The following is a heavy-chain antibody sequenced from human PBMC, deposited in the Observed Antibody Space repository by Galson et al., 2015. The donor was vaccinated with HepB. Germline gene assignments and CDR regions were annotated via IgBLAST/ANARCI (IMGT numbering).Heavy chain of an antibody. Sequence: SVKVSCKASGGTFSSYAISWVRQAPGQGLEWMGGIIPIFGTANYAQKFQGKVTITADESTSTAYMELSSLRSEDTAVYYCARDETMGDHSSGWYESYYYGMDVWGQGTTVTVSS. V-gene: IGHV1-69*13. CDR2: IIPIFGTA. J-gene: IGHJ6*02. CDR3: ARDETMGDHSSGWYESYYYGMDV. D-gene: IGHD6-19*01. CDR1: GGTFSSYA.